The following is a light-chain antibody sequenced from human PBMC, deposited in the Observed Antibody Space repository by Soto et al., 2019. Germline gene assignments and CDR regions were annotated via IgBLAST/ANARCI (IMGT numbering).Light chain of an antibody. CDR1: SSDVGGYYY. V-gene: IGLV2-14*01. Sequence: QSALTQPASVSGSPGQSITISCTGTSSDVGGYYYVSWYQHHPGKAPKLMISEVSNRPSGVSNRFSGSKSGNTASLTISGLQAEDEADYYCSSYTSSSTPVIFGGGTKVTGL. J-gene: IGLJ2*01. CDR3: SSYTSSSTPVI. CDR2: EVS.